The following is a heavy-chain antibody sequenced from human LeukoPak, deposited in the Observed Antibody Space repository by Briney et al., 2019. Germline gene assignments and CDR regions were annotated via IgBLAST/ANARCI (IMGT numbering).Heavy chain of an antibody. CDR3: AKAGGSYSKIDY. Sequence: PGGSLRLSCAASGFTFSSYAMSWVRQAPGKGLEWVSGISSSGGSTYYADSLKGLFTISRDNSKNTLYLQMSSLRAEETAVYYCAKAGGSYSKIDYWGQGTLVTVSS. CDR1: GFTFSSYA. CDR2: ISSSGGST. V-gene: IGHV3-23*01. D-gene: IGHD1-26*01. J-gene: IGHJ4*02.